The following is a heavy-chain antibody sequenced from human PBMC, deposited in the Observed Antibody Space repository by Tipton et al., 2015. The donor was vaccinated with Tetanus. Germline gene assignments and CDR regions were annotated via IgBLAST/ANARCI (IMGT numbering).Heavy chain of an antibody. Sequence: SLRLSCAASGFTFSSYGMHWVRQAPGKGLEWVAVIWYDGSNEEYTDSVKGRFTISRDNSKNTLYLQMNSLRAEDTAFYYCARDQVVQRLGVFVGGLGDYWGQGTLVTVSS. D-gene: IGHD6-19*01. CDR2: IWYDGSNE. J-gene: IGHJ4*02. CDR3: ARDQVVQRLGVFVGGLGDY. CDR1: GFTFSSYG. V-gene: IGHV3-33*01.